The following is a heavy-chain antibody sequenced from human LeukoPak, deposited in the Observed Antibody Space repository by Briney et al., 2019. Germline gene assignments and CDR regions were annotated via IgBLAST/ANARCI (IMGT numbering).Heavy chain of an antibody. CDR1: GGSISSSNW. CDR3: ARATQGMVRGVIITD. D-gene: IGHD3-10*01. CDR2: IYHSGST. J-gene: IGHJ4*02. Sequence: SGTLSLTCAVSGGSISSSNWWSWVRQPPGKGLEWIGEIYHSGSTNYNPSLKSRVTISVDKSKNQFPLKLSSVTAADTAVYYCARATQGMVRGVIITDWGQGTLVTVSS. V-gene: IGHV4-4*02.